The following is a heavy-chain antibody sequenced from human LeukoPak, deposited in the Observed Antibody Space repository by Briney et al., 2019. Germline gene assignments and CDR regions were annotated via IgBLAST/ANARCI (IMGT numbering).Heavy chain of an antibody. D-gene: IGHD5-24*01. V-gene: IGHV1-18*01. J-gene: IGHJ4*02. CDR2: ISAYNGNT. CDR1: GYTFTSYG. Sequence: VASVKVSCKASGYTFTSYGNSWVRQAPGQGLEWMGWISAYNGNTNYAQKLQGRVTMTTDTSTSTAYRELRSLRSDDTAVYYCARFKVEYYFDYWGQGTLVTVSS. CDR3: ARFKVEYYFDY.